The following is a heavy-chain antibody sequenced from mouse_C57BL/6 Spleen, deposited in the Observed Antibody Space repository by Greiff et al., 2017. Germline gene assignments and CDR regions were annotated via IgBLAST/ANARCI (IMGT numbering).Heavy chain of an antibody. V-gene: IGHV5-17*01. CDR1: GFTFSDYG. Sequence: EVMLVESGGGLVKPGGSLKLSCAASGFTFSDYGMHWVRQAPEKGLEWVAYISSGSSTIYYADTVKGRFTISRDNAKNTLFLQMASLRSEDTAMYYCARGYYDYDGGLFDYWGQGTTLTVSS. CDR2: ISSGSSTI. CDR3: ARGYYDYDGGLFDY. J-gene: IGHJ2*01. D-gene: IGHD2-4*01.